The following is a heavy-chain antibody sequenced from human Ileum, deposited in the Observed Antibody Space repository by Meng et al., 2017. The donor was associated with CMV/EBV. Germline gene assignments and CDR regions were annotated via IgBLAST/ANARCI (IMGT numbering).Heavy chain of an antibody. Sequence: QITLKGSCPTRVQPTQTLTLTCSFSGFSPSTSGEGVGWIRQPPGKALEWLALIYRGDDKRYSPSLNSRLTIAKDTSKNEVVLTLTNMGPIDTGTYYCAHFVGGYYPSRPDYWGQGTLVTVSS. CDR3: AHFVGGYYPSRPDY. CDR2: IYRGDDK. CDR1: GFSPSTSGEG. D-gene: IGHD1-26*01. V-gene: IGHV2-5*02. J-gene: IGHJ4*02.